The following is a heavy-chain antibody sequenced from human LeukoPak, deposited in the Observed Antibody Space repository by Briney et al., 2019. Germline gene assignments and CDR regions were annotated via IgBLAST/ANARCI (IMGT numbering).Heavy chain of an antibody. Sequence: ASVKVSCKASGYTFTSYYMHWVRQAPGQGLEWMGIINPSGGSTSYAQKFQGRVTMTRDTSTSTVYMELSSLRSEDTAVYYCARHLRGWFGELPTYYFDYWGQGTLVTVSS. D-gene: IGHD3-10*01. V-gene: IGHV1-46*01. CDR1: GYTFTSYY. CDR3: ARHLRGWFGELPTYYFDY. CDR2: INPSGGST. J-gene: IGHJ4*02.